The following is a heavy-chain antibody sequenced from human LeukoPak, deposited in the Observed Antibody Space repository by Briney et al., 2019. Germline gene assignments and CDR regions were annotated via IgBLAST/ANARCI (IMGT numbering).Heavy chain of an antibody. CDR2: ISGSGGGT. D-gene: IGHD3-22*01. V-gene: IGHV3-23*01. CDR3: AGGVYYYDSSGYPTLDY. J-gene: IGHJ4*02. Sequence: PGGSLRLSCAASGFTFSSYAMSWVRQAPGKGLEWVSAISGSGGGTYYADSVKGRFTISRDNSKNTLYLQMNSLRAEDTAVYYCAGGVYYYDSSGYPTLDYWGQGTLVTVSS. CDR1: GFTFSSYA.